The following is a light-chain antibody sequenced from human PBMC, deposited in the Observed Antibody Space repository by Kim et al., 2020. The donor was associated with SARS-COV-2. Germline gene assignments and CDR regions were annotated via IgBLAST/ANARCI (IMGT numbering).Light chain of an antibody. V-gene: IGKV3-15*01. J-gene: IGKJ2*01. Sequence: EIVMTQSPATLPVSPGERATLSCRASESISNHLAWYQQKPGQAPRLLIYGASTRATGFPARFSGSGSGTEFTLTISDLQSEDFAVYFCQHYHHWPPYTFGQGTKLEI. CDR2: GAS. CDR1: ESISNH. CDR3: QHYHHWPPYT.